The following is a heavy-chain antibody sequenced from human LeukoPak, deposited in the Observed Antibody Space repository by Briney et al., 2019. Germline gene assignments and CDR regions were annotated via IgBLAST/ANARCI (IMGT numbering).Heavy chain of an antibody. V-gene: IGHV3-23*01. CDR1: GFTFSSYA. D-gene: IGHD4-17*01. J-gene: IGHJ4*02. CDR2: ISGSGGST. CDR3: AKDGAYSPPPATGFDY. Sequence: GGSLRLSCAASGFTFSSYAMSWVRQAPGKGLEWVSAISGSGGSTYYADSVKGRFTISRDNSKNTLYLQMNSLRAEDTAVYYCAKDGAYSPPPATGFDYWGQGTLVTVSS.